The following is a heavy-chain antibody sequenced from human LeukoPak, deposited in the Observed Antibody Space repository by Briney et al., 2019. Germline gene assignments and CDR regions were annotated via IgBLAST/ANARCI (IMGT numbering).Heavy chain of an antibody. CDR3: ARTGYYDYVWGSYRYIIDY. J-gene: IGHJ4*02. CDR2: IYTSGST. Sequence: SETVSLTCTVSGGSISSYYWSWIRQPAGKGLEWIGRIYTSGSTNYNPSLKSRVTMSVDTSKNQFSLKLSSVTAADTAVYYCARTGYYDYVWGSYRYIIDYWGQGTLVTVSS. V-gene: IGHV4-4*07. CDR1: GGSISSYY. D-gene: IGHD3-16*02.